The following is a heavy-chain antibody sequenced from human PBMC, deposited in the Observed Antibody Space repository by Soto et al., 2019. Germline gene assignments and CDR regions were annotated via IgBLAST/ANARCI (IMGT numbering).Heavy chain of an antibody. J-gene: IGHJ4*02. CDR3: AREDYDIMTGFVY. V-gene: IGHV3-21*01. Sequence: EVQLVESGGGLVKPGGSLRLSCAASGFTFSSYSMNWVRQAPGKGLEWVSSISSSSSYIYYADSMEGRFTISRDNAKNSLYLQMNILRAEDTAVYYCAREDYDIMTGFVYWGQGTLVTVSS. CDR1: GFTFSSYS. D-gene: IGHD3-9*01. CDR2: ISSSSSYI.